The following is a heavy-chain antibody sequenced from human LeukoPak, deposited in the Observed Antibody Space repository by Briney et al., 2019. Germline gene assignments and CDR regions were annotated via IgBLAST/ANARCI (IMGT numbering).Heavy chain of an antibody. Sequence: ASVKVSCKVSGYTLTELSMHWVRQAPGKGLDWMGGFDPEDGETIYAQKFQGRVTVTEDTSTDTAYMELSSLRSEDTAVYYCAPYSSSSVDAFDIWGQGTMVTVSS. J-gene: IGHJ3*02. D-gene: IGHD6-6*01. CDR1: GYTLTELS. V-gene: IGHV1-24*01. CDR2: FDPEDGET. CDR3: APYSSSSVDAFDI.